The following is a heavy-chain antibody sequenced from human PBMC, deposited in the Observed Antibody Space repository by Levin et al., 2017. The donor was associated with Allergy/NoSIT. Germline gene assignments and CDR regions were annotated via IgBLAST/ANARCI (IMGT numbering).Heavy chain of an antibody. Sequence: SGPTLVKPTQTLTLTCTFSGFSLSTSGMCVSWIRQPPGKALEWLARIDWDDDKYYSTSLKTRLTISKDTSKNQVVLTMTNMEPVDTATFYFARIPHLGHSYGYYYGMDVWGQGTTVTVSS. D-gene: IGHD5-18*01. CDR3: ARIPHLGHSYGYYYGMDV. V-gene: IGHV2-70*11. CDR1: GFSLSTSGMC. CDR2: IDWDDDK. J-gene: IGHJ6*02.